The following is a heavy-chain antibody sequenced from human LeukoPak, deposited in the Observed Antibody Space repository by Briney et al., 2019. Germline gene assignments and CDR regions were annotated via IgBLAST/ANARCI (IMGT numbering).Heavy chain of an antibody. D-gene: IGHD2-2*01. CDR2: ISYDGSNK. CDR1: GFTFSSYA. Sequence: GRSLRLSCAASGFTFSSYAMHWVRQAPGKGLEWVAVISYDGSNKYYADSVKGRFTISRDNSKNTLYLQMNSLRAEDTAVYYCASWCSSTSCYSLGAFDIWGQGTMVTVSS. CDR3: ASWCSSTSCYSLGAFDI. J-gene: IGHJ3*02. V-gene: IGHV3-30-3*01.